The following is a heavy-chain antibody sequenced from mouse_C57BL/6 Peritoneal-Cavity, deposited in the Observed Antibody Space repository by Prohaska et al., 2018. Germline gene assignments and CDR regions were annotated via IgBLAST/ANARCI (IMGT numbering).Heavy chain of an antibody. J-gene: IGHJ3*01. Sequence: GFTFSDYGMHWVRLVPEKGLEWVAYISSCSSTIYYADTVKGRFTISRDNAKNTLFLQMTSLRSEDTAMYYCARLLPFAYWGQGTLVTVSA. CDR1: GFTFSDYG. V-gene: IGHV5-17*01. CDR3: ARLLPFAY. CDR2: ISSCSSTI.